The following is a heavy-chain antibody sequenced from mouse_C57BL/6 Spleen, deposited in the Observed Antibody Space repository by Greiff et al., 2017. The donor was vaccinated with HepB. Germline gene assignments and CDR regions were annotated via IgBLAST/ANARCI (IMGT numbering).Heavy chain of an antibody. Sequence: EVKLVESGGGLVKPGGSLKLSCAASGFTFSSYAMSWVRQTPEKRLEWVATISDGGSYTYYPDNVKGRFTISRDNAKNNLYLQMSHLKSEDTAMYYCARDGDGNYAMDYWGQGTSVTVSS. V-gene: IGHV5-4*01. J-gene: IGHJ4*01. CDR2: ISDGGSYT. D-gene: IGHD2-1*01. CDR3: ARDGDGNYAMDY. CDR1: GFTFSSYA.